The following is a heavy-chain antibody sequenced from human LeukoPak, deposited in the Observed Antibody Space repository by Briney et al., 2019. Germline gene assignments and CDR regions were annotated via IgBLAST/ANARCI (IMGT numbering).Heavy chain of an antibody. D-gene: IGHD3-3*01. Sequence: SETLSLTCTVSGGSISSGDYYWSWIRQPPGKGLEWIGYIYYSGSTYYNPSLKSRVTISVDTSKNQFSLKLSSVTAADTAVYYCARGLLPFLEFPDYWGQGTLVTVSS. CDR3: ARGLLPFLEFPDY. J-gene: IGHJ4*02. V-gene: IGHV4-30-4*01. CDR2: IYYSGST. CDR1: GGSISSGDYY.